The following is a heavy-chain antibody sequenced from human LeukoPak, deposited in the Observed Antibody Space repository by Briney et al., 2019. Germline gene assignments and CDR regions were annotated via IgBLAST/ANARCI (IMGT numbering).Heavy chain of an antibody. Sequence: PSETLSLTCAVYGGSFSDYYWSWLRQPPGKGLEWVGEINHSGSTNYNPSLKSRVTISADTSKNQFSLKLSSVTAADTAVYYCARAPRITMVRGVPIPDYWGQGTLVTVPS. V-gene: IGHV4-34*01. J-gene: IGHJ4*02. D-gene: IGHD3-10*01. CDR2: INHSGST. CDR1: GGSFSDYY. CDR3: ARAPRITMVRGVPIPDY.